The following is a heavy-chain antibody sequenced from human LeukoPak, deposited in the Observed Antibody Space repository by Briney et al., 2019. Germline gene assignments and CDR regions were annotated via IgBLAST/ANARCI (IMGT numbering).Heavy chain of an antibody. J-gene: IGHJ4*02. CDR2: IYHSGST. D-gene: IGHD3-10*01. CDR1: GGSISSGGYS. CDR3: ARANGSGSYYNEYYFDY. V-gene: IGHV4-30-2*01. Sequence: SQTLSLTCAVSGGSISSGGYSWSWIRQPPGKGLEWIGYIYHSGSTYYNPSLKSRVTISVDRSKNQFSLKLSSVTAADTAVYYCARANGSGSYYNEYYFDYWGQGTLDTVSS.